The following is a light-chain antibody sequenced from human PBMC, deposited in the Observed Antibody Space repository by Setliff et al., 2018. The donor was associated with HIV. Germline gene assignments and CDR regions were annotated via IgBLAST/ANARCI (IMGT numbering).Light chain of an antibody. J-gene: IGLJ2*01. V-gene: IGLV1-40*01. Sequence: LTQPPSVSGAPGQRVSISCTGTSSNIGAGYAVHWYQQLPGTPPKLLIFRFTNRPSGVPDRFSGSRSDTSASLAITGLQVEDEADYYCQSYESTHVVFGGGTKVTVL. CDR1: SSNIGAGYA. CDR2: RFT. CDR3: QSYESTHVV.